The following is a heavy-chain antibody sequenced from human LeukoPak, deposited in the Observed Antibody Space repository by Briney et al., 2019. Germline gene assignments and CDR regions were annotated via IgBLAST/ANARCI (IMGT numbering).Heavy chain of an antibody. D-gene: IGHD6-13*01. CDR1: GYTFTSYG. CDR2: ISAYNGNT. CDR3: ARDIAAAGTSWVRAGFDY. V-gene: IGHV1-18*01. J-gene: IGHJ4*02. Sequence: ASVKVSCKASGYTFTSYGISWVRQAPGQGLEWMGWISAYNGNTNYAQKLQGRVTTTTDTSTSTAYMELRSLRSDDTAVYYCARDIAAAGTSWVRAGFDYWGQGTLVTVSS.